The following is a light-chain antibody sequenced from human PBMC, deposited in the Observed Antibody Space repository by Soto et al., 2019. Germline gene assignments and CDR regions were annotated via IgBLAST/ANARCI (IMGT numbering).Light chain of an antibody. V-gene: IGKV3-11*01. CDR2: DAS. CDR3: QQYNSYEWT. J-gene: IGKJ1*01. CDR1: QSVSRC. Sequence: EIVLTQSPATLSLSPGESATLSCRASQSVSRCLVWFQHKPGQAPRLVIHDASYRAADIPARFSGSGSETDFTLTIRSLQPEDFATYYCQQYNSYEWTFGQGTKVEIK.